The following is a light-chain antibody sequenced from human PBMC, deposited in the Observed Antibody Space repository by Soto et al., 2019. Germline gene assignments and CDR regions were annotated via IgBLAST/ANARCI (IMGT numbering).Light chain of an antibody. CDR1: QSISSSY. Sequence: EIVLTQSPGTLSLSPGERATLSCRASQSISSSYLAWVQQKPGQAPRLLIYGATSRATGIPDRFSGSESGTDFTLTISRLEPEDFAVYYCHQYSSSPLTFGGGTKVEIK. J-gene: IGKJ4*02. CDR3: HQYSSSPLT. CDR2: GAT. V-gene: IGKV3-20*01.